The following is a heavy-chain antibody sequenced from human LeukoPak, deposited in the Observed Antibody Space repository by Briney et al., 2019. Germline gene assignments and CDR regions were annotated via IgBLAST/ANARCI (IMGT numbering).Heavy chain of an antibody. CDR1: GFTFSSYA. J-gene: IGHJ4*02. CDR2: ISYDGSDK. V-gene: IGHV3-30-3*01. Sequence: PGRSLRLSCAASGFTFSSYAMHWVRQAPGKGLEWVAVISYDGSDKYYADSVKGRFTISRDNSKNTMSLQMNSLRAEDTALYYCARGKGIAVSSFDSWGQGTLVTVSS. CDR3: ARGKGIAVSSFDS. D-gene: IGHD6-19*01.